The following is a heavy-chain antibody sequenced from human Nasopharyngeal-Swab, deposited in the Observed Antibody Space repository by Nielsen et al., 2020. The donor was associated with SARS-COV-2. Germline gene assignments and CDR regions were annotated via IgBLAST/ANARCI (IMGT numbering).Heavy chain of an antibody. CDR1: GGSISSYY. D-gene: IGHD2-15*01. V-gene: IGHV4-59*13. CDR3: ARDRCSGGSCSFYYYYGMDV. Sequence: SETLFLTCTVSGGSISSYYWNWIRQPPGKGLEWIGYIYYSGSTNYNPSLKSRVTISVDTSKNQFSLKLTSVTAADTAVYYCARDRCSGGSCSFYYYYGMDVWGQGTTVTVSS. J-gene: IGHJ6*02. CDR2: IYYSGST.